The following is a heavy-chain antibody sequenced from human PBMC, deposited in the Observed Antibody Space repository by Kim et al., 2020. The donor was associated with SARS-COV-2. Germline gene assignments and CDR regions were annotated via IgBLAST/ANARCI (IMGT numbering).Heavy chain of an antibody. D-gene: IGHD3-10*01. CDR3: ARHKLRSIWFGALGDFDS. Sequence: SETLSLTCTVSGASIDSSDSYWGWIRQPPGKGLEWIGSLYYSGTTYYNSSLKSRVTISADTARNQFSLKMTSATAADTALYYCARHKLRSIWFGALGDFDSWGQGTLVAVSS. V-gene: IGHV4-39*01. CDR2: LYYSGTT. J-gene: IGHJ4*02. CDR1: GASIDSSDSY.